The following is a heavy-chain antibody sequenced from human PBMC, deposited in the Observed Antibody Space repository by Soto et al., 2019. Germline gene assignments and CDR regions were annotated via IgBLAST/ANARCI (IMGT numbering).Heavy chain of an antibody. Sequence: PGGSLRLSCAASGFTFSSYAMHWVRQAPGKGLEWVALIPYDGSNKYYADSVKGRFTISRDNSKNTLYLQMSSLRAEDTAVYYCAGGGYCISTSCYLNWFDPWGQGTLVTVSS. V-gene: IGHV3-30-3*01. J-gene: IGHJ5*02. D-gene: IGHD2-2*01. CDR1: GFTFSSYA. CDR2: IPYDGSNK. CDR3: AGGGYCISTSCYLNWFDP.